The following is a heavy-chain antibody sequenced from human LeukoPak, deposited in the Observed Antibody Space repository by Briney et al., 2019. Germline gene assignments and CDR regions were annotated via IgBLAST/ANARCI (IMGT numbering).Heavy chain of an antibody. D-gene: IGHD3-9*01. V-gene: IGHV3-30-3*01. CDR1: GFTFSSYA. CDR2: ISYDGSNK. CDR3: ARERRSFDWLLGY. Sequence: GGSLRLSCPASGFTFSSYAMHWVRQAAGKGLEWVGVISYDGSNKYYADSVKGRFTISRDNSKNTQYVQMNSLRAEDAAVYYCARERRSFDWLLGYWGQGTLVTVSS. J-gene: IGHJ4*02.